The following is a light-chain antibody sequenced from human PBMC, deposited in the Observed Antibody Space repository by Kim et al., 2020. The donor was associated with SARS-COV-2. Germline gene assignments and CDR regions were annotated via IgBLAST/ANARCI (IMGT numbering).Light chain of an antibody. CDR3: LSYASTNTWV. Sequence: QSALTQPPSVSGSPGQSVTISCTGTSSDIGSYNRISWYQQSPGTAPKLIIYEVANRASGLPRRFSGSKSGNTASLTISGLQAEDEADYYCLSYASTNTWVFGGGTRLTVL. V-gene: IGLV2-18*02. CDR2: EVA. CDR1: SSDIGSYNR. J-gene: IGLJ3*02.